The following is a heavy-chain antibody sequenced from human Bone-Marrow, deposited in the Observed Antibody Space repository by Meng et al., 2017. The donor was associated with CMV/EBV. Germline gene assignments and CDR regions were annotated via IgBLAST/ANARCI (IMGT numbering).Heavy chain of an antibody. Sequence: GESLKISCAASGFTFSDYYMSWIRQAPGKGLEWVSYISSSGSTIYYADSVKGRFTISRDNAKNSLYLQMNSLRAEDTAVYYCARQSAVAGTSNFDYWGQGPLDTVSS. CDR3: ARQSAVAGTSNFDY. V-gene: IGHV3-11*01. D-gene: IGHD6-19*01. CDR1: GFTFSDYY. CDR2: ISSSGSTI. J-gene: IGHJ4*02.